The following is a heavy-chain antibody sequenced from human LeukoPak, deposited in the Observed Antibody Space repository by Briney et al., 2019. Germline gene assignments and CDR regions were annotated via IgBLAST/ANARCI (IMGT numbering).Heavy chain of an antibody. J-gene: IGHJ4*02. CDR3: ARLGYYYDSSGYYFDY. V-gene: IGHV3-23*01. D-gene: IGHD3-22*01. CDR1: GFTFSSYG. CDR2: ISGSGGST. Sequence: GGSLRLSCAASGFTFSSYGMSWVRQAPGKGLEWVSAISGSGGSTYYADSVKGRFTISRDNAKDSLYLQMNSLRAEDTALYYCARLGYYYDSSGYYFDYWGQGTLVTVSS.